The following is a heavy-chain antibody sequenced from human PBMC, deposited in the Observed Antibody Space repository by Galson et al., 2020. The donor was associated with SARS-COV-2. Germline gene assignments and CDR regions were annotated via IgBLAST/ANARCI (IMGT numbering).Heavy chain of an antibody. Sequence: ASVKVSCKASGYAFAVSHLHWVRQAPGQGLEWMGWINPDSGGTIYAQRFHGRVTMTIDTSISTAYMELRRLTSDDAAIFCCVEDGSKVWGQGTLVTVSS. D-gene: IGHD5-12*01. V-gene: IGHV1-2*02. CDR1: GYAFAVSH. J-gene: IGHJ3*01. CDR3: VEDGSKV. CDR2: INPDSGGT.